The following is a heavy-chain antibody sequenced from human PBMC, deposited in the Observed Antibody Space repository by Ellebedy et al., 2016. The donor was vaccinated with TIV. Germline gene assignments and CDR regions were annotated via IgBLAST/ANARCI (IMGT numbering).Heavy chain of an antibody. D-gene: IGHD1/OR15-1a*01. CDR2: ISAYNGNT. V-gene: IGHV1-18*01. Sequence: ASVKVSCKASGYTFTSYGISWVRQAPGQGLEWMGWISAYNGNTNYAQKLQGRVTMTTDTSTRTAYMELRSLGSDDTAVYYCARDLRHGALNKDYWGQGTLVTVSS. J-gene: IGHJ4*02. CDR1: GYTFTSYG. CDR3: ARDLRHGALNKDY.